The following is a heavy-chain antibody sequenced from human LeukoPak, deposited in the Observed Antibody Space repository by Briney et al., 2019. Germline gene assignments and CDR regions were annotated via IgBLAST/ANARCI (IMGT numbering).Heavy chain of an antibody. CDR2: VSLSGVT. V-gene: IGHV4-4*02. Sequence: PSGTLSLTCGVSGGSITSTNWWSWVRQPPGQGLEWIGEVSLSGVTKYNPSLSRRVIMALDTSKNHLSLNLTSVTAADTAVYYCSRENGAFSPFGYWGQGTLVTVPS. CDR3: SRENGAFSPFGY. CDR1: GGSITSTNW. D-gene: IGHD2-8*01. J-gene: IGHJ4*02.